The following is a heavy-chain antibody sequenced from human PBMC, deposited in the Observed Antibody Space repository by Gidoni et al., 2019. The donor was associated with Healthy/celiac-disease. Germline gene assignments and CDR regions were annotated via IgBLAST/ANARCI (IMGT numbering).Heavy chain of an antibody. Sequence: EVQLVESGGVVVQPGGSLRLSCAASGFTFDDYTMHWVRQAPGKGLEWVSLISWDGGSTYYADSVKGRFTISRDNSKNSLYLQMNSLRTEDTALYYCAIQYCGGDCYSGGGSRFDYWGQGTLVTVSS. J-gene: IGHJ4*02. CDR3: AIQYCGGDCYSGGGSRFDY. D-gene: IGHD2-21*01. V-gene: IGHV3-43*01. CDR1: GFTFDDYT. CDR2: ISWDGGST.